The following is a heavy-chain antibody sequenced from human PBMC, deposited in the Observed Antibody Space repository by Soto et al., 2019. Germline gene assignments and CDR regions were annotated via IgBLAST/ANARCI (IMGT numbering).Heavy chain of an antibody. CDR2: IIPIFGTA. Sequence: SVKVSCKASGGTFSSYAISWVRQAPGQGLEWMGGIIPIFGTANYAQKFQGRVTITADKSTSTAYMELSSLRSEDTAVYYCARDPDTDRYYYYGMDVWGQGTTVTVYS. CDR3: ARDPDTDRYYYYGMDV. J-gene: IGHJ6*02. V-gene: IGHV1-69*06. CDR1: GGTFSSYA. D-gene: IGHD5-18*01.